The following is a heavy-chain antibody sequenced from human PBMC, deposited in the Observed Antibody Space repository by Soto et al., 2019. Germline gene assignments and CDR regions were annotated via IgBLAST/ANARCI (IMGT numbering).Heavy chain of an antibody. CDR2: IRVGGGDT. CDR1: GLTFSSSA. CDR3: AKCSGGTVRSSGWCNWFDP. D-gene: IGHD6-19*01. Sequence: EVRLLESGGGLAQPGGSLRLSCAASGLTFSSSAMNWVRQAPGKGLEWVSSIRVGGGDTFYADSVRGRFTVSRDISRNTLYLQMNSLRAEDTAIYYCAKCSGGTVRSSGWCNWFDPWGQGTLVTVSS. J-gene: IGHJ5*02. V-gene: IGHV3-23*01.